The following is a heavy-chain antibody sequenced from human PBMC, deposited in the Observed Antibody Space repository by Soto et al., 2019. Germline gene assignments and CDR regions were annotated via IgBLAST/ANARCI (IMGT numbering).Heavy chain of an antibody. V-gene: IGHV4-39*01. D-gene: IGHD2-15*01. CDR2: IYYSGST. CDR3: AAVVVVAATPNDAFDI. Sequence: PSETLSLTCTVSGGSISSSSYYWGWIRQPPGKGLEWIGSIYYSGSTYYNPSLKSRVTISVDTSKNQFSLKLSSVTAADTAVYYCAAVVVVAATPNDAFDIWGQGTMVTVSS. CDR1: GGSISSSSYY. J-gene: IGHJ3*02.